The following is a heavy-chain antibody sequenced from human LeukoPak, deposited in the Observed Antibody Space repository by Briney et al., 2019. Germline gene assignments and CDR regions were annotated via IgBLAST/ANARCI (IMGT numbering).Heavy chain of an antibody. CDR3: AKTSRGRWVDWGMDV. J-gene: IGHJ6*02. CDR1: GFTFSNYG. CDR2: ISYDGGTE. Sequence: GGSLRLSCAASGFTFSNYGMHWVRQAPGKGLEWVAVISYDGGTEYYADSVRGRFTISRDKSKNTLYLQMNSLTTEDTAVYYCAKTSRGRWVDWGMDVWGQGTTVTVSS. V-gene: IGHV3-30*18. D-gene: IGHD6-25*01.